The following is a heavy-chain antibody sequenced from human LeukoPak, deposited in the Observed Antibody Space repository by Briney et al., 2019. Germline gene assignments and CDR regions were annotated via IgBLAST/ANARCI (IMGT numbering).Heavy chain of an antibody. J-gene: IGHJ5*02. V-gene: IGHV4-4*07. CDR1: GASISTYY. CDR3: ARVTIAAAGTGYWFDP. Sequence: SETLSLTCTVSGASISTYYWAWIRQPAGKGLEWIGHIYTRGSTNYNPSLKSRVTMSVDTSKNQFSLKLSSVTAADTAVYYCARVTIAAAGTGYWFDPWGQGTLVTVSS. CDR2: IYTRGST. D-gene: IGHD6-13*01.